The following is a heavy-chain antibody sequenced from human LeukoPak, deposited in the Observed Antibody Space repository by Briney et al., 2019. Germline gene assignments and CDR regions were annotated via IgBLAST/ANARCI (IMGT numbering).Heavy chain of an antibody. CDR3: ARGHDSSGYYYGY. CDR1: GYTFTSYY. Sequence: ASVKVSFKASGYTFTSYYMNWVRQAPGQGLEWMGIINPTGGSTTYAQRFQGRVTMTRDMSTNTVYMELSSLRSEDTAVYYCARGHDSSGYYYGYWGQGTLVTVSS. CDR2: INPTGGST. V-gene: IGHV1-46*01. D-gene: IGHD3-22*01. J-gene: IGHJ4*02.